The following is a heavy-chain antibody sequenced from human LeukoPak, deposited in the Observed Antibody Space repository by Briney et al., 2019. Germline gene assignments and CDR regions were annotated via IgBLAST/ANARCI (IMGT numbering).Heavy chain of an antibody. Sequence: GGSLRLSCAPSGFTFSNYWMIWVRQAPGKGLEWVANIKQDGSETYYVDSVRGRFSISRDDARNSVYLQMNSLRAEDTAVYYCANALGAHYFDYWGQGTLVTVFS. CDR3: ANALGAHYFDY. CDR2: IKQDGSET. CDR1: GFTFSNYW. J-gene: IGHJ4*02. V-gene: IGHV3-7*05. D-gene: IGHD1-26*01.